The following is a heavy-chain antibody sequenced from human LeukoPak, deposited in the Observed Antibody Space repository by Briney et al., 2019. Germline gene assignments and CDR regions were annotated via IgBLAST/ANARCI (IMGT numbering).Heavy chain of an antibody. D-gene: IGHD2-15*01. J-gene: IGHJ3*01. CDR3: ARGGPEASWAAFDF. CDR2: IKLDGSEK. V-gene: IGHV3-7*01. Sequence: PGGSLRLSCATSGFTFSRYWMSWVRQAPGKGLEWVANIKLDGSEKYYVDSVKGRFTISRDNAKNSLYLQMSSLRAEDTAVYYCARGGPEASWAAFDFWGQGTMVTVSS. CDR1: GFTFSRYW.